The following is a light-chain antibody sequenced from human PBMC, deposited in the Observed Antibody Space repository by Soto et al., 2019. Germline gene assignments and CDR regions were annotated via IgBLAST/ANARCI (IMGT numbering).Light chain of an antibody. CDR2: WES. V-gene: IGKV4-1*01. CDR3: QHYHHIPVT. CDR1: QTLLYKSNSKNY. Sequence: DIVMTQSPDSLSVSLGERATISCKSSQTLLYKSNSKNYLAWFQQKPGQPPKLLLYWESTRHSRVPDRCTGIGSGTEFALTISSLQAEDVANYYFQHYHHIPVTFGQSTRLDI. J-gene: IGKJ5*01.